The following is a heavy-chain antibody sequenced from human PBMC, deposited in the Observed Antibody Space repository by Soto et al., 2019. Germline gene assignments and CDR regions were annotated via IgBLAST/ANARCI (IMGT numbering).Heavy chain of an antibody. D-gene: IGHD6-13*01. Sequence: GASVKVSCKVSGYTLTELSMHWVRQAPGKGLEWMGRIIPILGIANYAQKFQGRVTITADKSTSTAYMELSSLRSEDTAVYYCATNGLQQLADPDAFDIWGQGTMVTVSS. CDR1: GYTLTELS. V-gene: IGHV1-69*02. CDR3: ATNGLQQLADPDAFDI. J-gene: IGHJ3*02. CDR2: IIPILGIA.